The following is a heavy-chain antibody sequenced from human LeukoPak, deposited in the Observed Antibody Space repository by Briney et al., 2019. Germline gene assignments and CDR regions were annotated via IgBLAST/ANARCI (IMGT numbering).Heavy chain of an antibody. CDR1: GGTFSSYT. CDR3: ARGAVAWYYGMDV. V-gene: IGHV1-69*02. Sequence: ASVKVSCKASGGTFSSYTISWVRQAPGQGLEWMGRIIPILGIANYAQKFQGRVTITADKSTSTAYMELSSLGSEDTAVYYCARGAVAWYYGMDVWGQGTTVTVSS. D-gene: IGHD6-19*01. J-gene: IGHJ6*02. CDR2: IIPILGIA.